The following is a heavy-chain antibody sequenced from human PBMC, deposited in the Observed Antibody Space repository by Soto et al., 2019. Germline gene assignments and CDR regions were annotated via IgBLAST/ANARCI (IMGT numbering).Heavy chain of an antibody. Sequence: PSETLSLTCAVSGGSISSSNWWSWVRQPPGKGLEWIGEIYHSGSTNYNPSLKSRVTISVDTSKNQFSLKLSSVTAADTAVYYCARERPALGFDYWGQGTLVTVSS. J-gene: IGHJ4*02. CDR2: IYHSGST. CDR1: GGSISSSNW. V-gene: IGHV4-4*02. CDR3: ARERPALGFDY.